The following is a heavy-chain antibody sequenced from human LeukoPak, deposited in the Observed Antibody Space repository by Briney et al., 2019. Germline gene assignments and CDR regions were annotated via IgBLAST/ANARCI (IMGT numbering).Heavy chain of an antibody. CDR3: AKETYIVVVPGALFDY. V-gene: IGHV3-23*01. CDR2: ISGSYGST. J-gene: IGHJ4*02. Sequence: GGSLRLSCAGSGFTFSSYAMSWVRQAPGKGLEGSPAISGSYGSTYYADSVKGRFTISRDNSKNTLYLQMNSLRAEDTAIYYCAKETYIVVVPGALFDYWGQGTLVTVSS. D-gene: IGHD2-2*01. CDR1: GFTFSSYA.